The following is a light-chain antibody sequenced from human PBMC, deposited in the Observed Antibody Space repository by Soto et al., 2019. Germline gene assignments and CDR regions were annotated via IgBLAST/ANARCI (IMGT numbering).Light chain of an antibody. CDR3: QHYCSSPST. Sequence: EIVLTQSPGTLSLSPGERATLSCRASQSVSSSYLAWYQQKPGQAPRLLIYGASSRATGIPDRFSGSGSGTDFTLTISTLESEDFAVYYCQHYCSSPSTFAQDTKVDIK. J-gene: IGKJ1*01. CDR2: GAS. CDR1: QSVSSSY. V-gene: IGKV3-20*01.